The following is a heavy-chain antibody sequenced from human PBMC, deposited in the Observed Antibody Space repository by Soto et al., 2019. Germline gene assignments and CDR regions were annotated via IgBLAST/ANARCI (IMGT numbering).Heavy chain of an antibody. V-gene: IGHV3-23*01. CDR3: TKDQDKTGFPSYFDP. D-gene: IGHD1-26*01. Sequence: GGSLRLSCAVSGLTLSDYGMNWVRQAPGKGLEWVSVISSTGDRTTYVDSVKGRFTISRDNSNNMLYLGMNTLRAEDTAIYYCTKDQDKTGFPSYFDPWGKGTLVTVSS. CDR2: ISSTGDRT. J-gene: IGHJ5*02. CDR1: GLTLSDYG.